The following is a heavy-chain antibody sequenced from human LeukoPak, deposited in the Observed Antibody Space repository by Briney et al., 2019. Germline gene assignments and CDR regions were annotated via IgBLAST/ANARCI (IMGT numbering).Heavy chain of an antibody. CDR1: GFTFSTYA. CDR2: IKGGGGDT. Sequence: GGSLRLSCAAPGFTFSTYAMGWVRQAPGKGLEWVSSIKGGGGDTFYADSVKGRFTISRDNSKNTLFLQLDSLRAEDSAVYYCAKGGHDFNPFYWWGQGALGTVSS. D-gene: IGHD2-21*02. CDR3: AKGGHDFNPFYW. V-gene: IGHV3-23*01. J-gene: IGHJ4*02.